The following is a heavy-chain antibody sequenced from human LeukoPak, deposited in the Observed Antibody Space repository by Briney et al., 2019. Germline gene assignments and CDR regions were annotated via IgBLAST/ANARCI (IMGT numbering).Heavy chain of an antibody. V-gene: IGHV4-59*01. CDR1: GGSISSYY. CDR3: ARGGAYYYYYGMDV. CDR2: IYYSGST. J-gene: IGHJ6*02. Sequence: SETLSLTCTVSGGSISSYYWSWIRQPPGKGLEWIGYIYYSGSTNYNPSLKSRVTMSVDTSKNQFSLKLSSVTAADTAVYYCARGGAYYYYYGMDVWGQGTTVTVSS.